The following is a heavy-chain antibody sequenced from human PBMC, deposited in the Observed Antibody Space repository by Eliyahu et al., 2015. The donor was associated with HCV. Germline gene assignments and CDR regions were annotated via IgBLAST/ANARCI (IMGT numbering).Heavy chain of an antibody. D-gene: IGHD3-10*01. V-gene: IGHV3-11*01. CDR3: ARDRYYGSGSYRMDV. Sequence: QVQLVESGGGLVKPGGSLXLSCAASGFXFXXYYMSWIRQAPGKGLEWVSYISSSGSTIYYADSVKGRFTISRDNAKNSLYLQMNSLRAEDTAVYYCARDRYYGSGSYRMDVWGQGTTVTVSS. CDR2: ISSSGSTI. J-gene: IGHJ6*02. CDR1: GFXFXXYY.